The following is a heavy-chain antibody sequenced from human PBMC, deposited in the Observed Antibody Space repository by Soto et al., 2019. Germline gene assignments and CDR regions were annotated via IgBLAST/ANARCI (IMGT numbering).Heavy chain of an antibody. V-gene: IGHV3-53*04. CDR3: ASVGSIAAAGTGWYFDL. J-gene: IGHJ2*01. CDR1: GFTVSSNY. CDR2: IYSGGST. Sequence: AGGSLILSCAASGFTVSSNYMSWVRQAPGKGLEWVSVIYSGGSTYYADSVKGRFTISRHNSKNTLYLQMNSLRAEDTAVYYCASVGSIAAAGTGWYFDLWGRGTLVTVSS. D-gene: IGHD6-13*01.